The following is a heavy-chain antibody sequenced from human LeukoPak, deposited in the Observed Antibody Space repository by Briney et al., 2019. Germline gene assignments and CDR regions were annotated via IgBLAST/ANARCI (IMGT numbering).Heavy chain of an antibody. Sequence: SETLSLSCTVSGDSIGNYYWSWIRQPPGKGLEWIGYIYTSGRTNYNPSLKSRATISVDTSKSQFSLKLSSVTAADTAVYYCARRRTYGSGGSFDYWGQGTLVTVSS. CDR3: ARRRTYGSGGSFDY. CDR1: GDSIGNYY. J-gene: IGHJ4*02. D-gene: IGHD3-16*01. CDR2: IYTSGRT. V-gene: IGHV4-4*09.